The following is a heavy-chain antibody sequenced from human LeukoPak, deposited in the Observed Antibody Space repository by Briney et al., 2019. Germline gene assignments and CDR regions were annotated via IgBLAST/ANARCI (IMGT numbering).Heavy chain of an antibody. V-gene: IGHV3-23*01. CDR2: ISGSGGST. Sequence: GGSLRLSCAASGFTFSSYAMSWVRQAPGKGLEWVSAISGSGGSTYYADSVKGRFTISRDNSKNTLYMKMNSLRAEDTAVYYCAKDALWFGELFFDYWGQGTLVTVSS. D-gene: IGHD3-10*01. CDR1: GFTFSSYA. J-gene: IGHJ4*02. CDR3: AKDALWFGELFFDY.